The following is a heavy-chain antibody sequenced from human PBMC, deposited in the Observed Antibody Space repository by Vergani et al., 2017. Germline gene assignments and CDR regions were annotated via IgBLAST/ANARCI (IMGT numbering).Heavy chain of an antibody. V-gene: IGHV4-59*01. D-gene: IGHD3-3*01. CDR3: ARDSPTIFFDY. CDR2: IYYSGST. CDR1: GGSISIYY. J-gene: IGHJ4*02. Sequence: QVQLQESGPGLVKPSETLSLTCTVSGGSISIYYWSWIRQPPGKGLEWIGYIYYSGSTNYNPSLKSRVTISVDTSKNQFSLKLSSVTAADTAVYYCARDSPTIFFDYWGQGTLVTVSS.